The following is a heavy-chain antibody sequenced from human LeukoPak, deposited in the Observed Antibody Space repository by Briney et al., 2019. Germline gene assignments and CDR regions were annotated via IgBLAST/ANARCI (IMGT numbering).Heavy chain of an antibody. CDR3: AREFFGYSYGFFDY. D-gene: IGHD5-18*01. V-gene: IGHV4-4*07. CDR1: GGSISSYY. Sequence: SETLSLTCTVSGGSISSYYWSWIRQPAGKGLEWIGRIYTSGSTNYNPSLKSRVTMSVDTSKNQLSLKLSSVTAADTAVYYCAREFFGYSYGFFDYWGQGTLVTVSS. CDR2: IYTSGST. J-gene: IGHJ4*02.